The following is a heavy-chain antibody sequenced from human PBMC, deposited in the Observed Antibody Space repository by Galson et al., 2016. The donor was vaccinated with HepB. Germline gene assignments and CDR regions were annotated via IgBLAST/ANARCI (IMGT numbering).Heavy chain of an antibody. Sequence: SLRLSCAASGFTFSTYVMSWVRQAPGKGLEWVSGISGDGHSTYYADSVKGRSTISRDNSKNTLYLQMNSLRADDTALYYCAKDRDHFGDYVFDYWGQGTLVTVSS. V-gene: IGHV3-23*01. CDR1: GFTFSTYV. CDR3: AKDRDHFGDYVFDY. D-gene: IGHD4-17*01. J-gene: IGHJ4*02. CDR2: ISGDGHST.